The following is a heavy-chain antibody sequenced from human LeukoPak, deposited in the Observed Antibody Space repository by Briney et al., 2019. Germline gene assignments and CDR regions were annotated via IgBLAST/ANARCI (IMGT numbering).Heavy chain of an antibody. CDR2: IYYSGST. J-gene: IGHJ6*03. CDR3: ARVQLRMVRGVIGYYYYYYYMDV. Sequence: MSSETLSLTCTVSGGSISSSSYYWGWIRLPPGKGLEWIGSIYYSGSTNYNPSLKSRVTISVDTSKNQFSLKLSSVTAADTAVYYCARVQLRMVRGVIGYYYYYYYMDVWGKGTTVTVSS. D-gene: IGHD3-10*01. V-gene: IGHV4-39*07. CDR1: GGSISSSSYY.